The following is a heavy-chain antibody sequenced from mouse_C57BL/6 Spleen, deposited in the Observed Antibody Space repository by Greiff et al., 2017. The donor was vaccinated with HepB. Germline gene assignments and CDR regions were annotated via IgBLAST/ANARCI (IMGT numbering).Heavy chain of an antibody. CDR2: IRLKSDNYAT. D-gene: IGHD2-3*01. V-gene: IGHV6-3*01. CDR1: GFTFSNYW. Sequence: EVKLVESGGGLVQPGGSMKLSCVASGFTFSNYWMNWVRQSPEKGLEWVAQIRLKSDNYATHYAESVKGRFTISRDDSKSSVYLQMNNLRAEDTGIYYCTGLYDGYYVLAYWGQGTLVTVSA. J-gene: IGHJ3*01. CDR3: TGLYDGYYVLAY.